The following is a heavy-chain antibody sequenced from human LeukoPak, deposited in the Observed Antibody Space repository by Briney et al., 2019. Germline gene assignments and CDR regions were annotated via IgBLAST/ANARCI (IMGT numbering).Heavy chain of an antibody. D-gene: IGHD3-22*01. CDR1: GYTFTGYY. Sequence: GASVKVSCKASGYTFTGYYMHWVRQAPGQGLEWMGWINPNSGGTNYAQKFQGRVTMTRDTSISTAYMELSRLRSDDTAVYYCARGDGYDSSGYYFEDYWGQGTLVTVSS. J-gene: IGHJ4*02. CDR2: INPNSGGT. CDR3: ARGDGYDSSGYYFEDY. V-gene: IGHV1-2*02.